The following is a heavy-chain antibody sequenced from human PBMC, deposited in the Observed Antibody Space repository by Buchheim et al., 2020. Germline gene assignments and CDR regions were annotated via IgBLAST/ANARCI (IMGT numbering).Heavy chain of an antibody. CDR1: GYTFINYD. J-gene: IGHJ4*02. Sequence: QVQLVQSGTEVKKPGTSVKVSCKASGYTFINYDISWVRQAPGQGLEWMGWISAYTGDTNYPQKLQGRVTMTTDASASTAYMELRSLRSDDTAVYYCARATTIYSSGSYWWFDYWGQGTL. CDR2: ISAYTGDT. D-gene: IGHD6-19*01. CDR3: ARATTIYSSGSYWWFDY. V-gene: IGHV1-18*01.